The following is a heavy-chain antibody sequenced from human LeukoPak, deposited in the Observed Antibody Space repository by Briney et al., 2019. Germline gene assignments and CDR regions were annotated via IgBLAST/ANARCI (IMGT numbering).Heavy chain of an antibody. CDR2: ISLTGLT. J-gene: IGHJ4*02. V-gene: IGHV4-4*02. Sequence: SGTLSLTCGVSGGSITTTNWWRWVRQPPGQGLEWIGEISLTGLTNYNPSLNSRVTIALDTSKNHLSLNLTSVTAADTAVYYCSRENGAFSPFGYWGQGTLVTVPS. CDR1: GGSITTTNW. D-gene: IGHD2-8*01. CDR3: SRENGAFSPFGY.